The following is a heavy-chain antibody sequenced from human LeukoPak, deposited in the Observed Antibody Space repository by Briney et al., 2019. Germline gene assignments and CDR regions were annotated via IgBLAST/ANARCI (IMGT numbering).Heavy chain of an antibody. J-gene: IGHJ5*02. CDR1: GFTFSSYW. V-gene: IGHV3-7*01. Sequence: GGSLRLSCAASGFTFSSYWMSWVRQAPGKGLEWVANIKQDGSEKYYVDSVKGRFTISRDNAKNSLYLQMNSLRAEDTAVYYCARAPEAPYNWFDPWGQGTLVTVSS. CDR2: IKQDGSEK. CDR3: ARAPEAPYNWFDP.